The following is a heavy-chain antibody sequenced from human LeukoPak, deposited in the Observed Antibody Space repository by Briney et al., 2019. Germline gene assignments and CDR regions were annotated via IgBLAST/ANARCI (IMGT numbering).Heavy chain of an antibody. D-gene: IGHD3-10*01. CDR1: GGSISSSNYY. J-gene: IGHJ4*02. CDR2: INYGGTT. CDR3: ARYVVSGSGRFYFDY. Sequence: SETLSLTCTVSGGSISSSNYYWSWIRQPPGRELEWIASINYGGTTYYNPSLKSRVPISVDTSKNQFSLRLSSVTAADTAVYLCARYVVSGSGRFYFDYWGQGSLVTVSS. V-gene: IGHV4-39*01.